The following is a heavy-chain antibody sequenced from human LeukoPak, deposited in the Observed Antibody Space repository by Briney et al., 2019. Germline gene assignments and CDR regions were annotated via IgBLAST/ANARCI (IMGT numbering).Heavy chain of an antibody. CDR1: GGTFSSYA. CDR3: ARGKYYYDSSGYYRPKPFDY. V-gene: IGHV1-69*04. CDR2: IIPILGIA. D-gene: IGHD3-22*01. J-gene: IGHJ4*02. Sequence: GSSVKVSCKASGGTFSSYAISWVRQAPGQGLEWMGGIIPILGIANYAQKFQGRVTITADKSTSTAYMELSSLRSEDTAVYYCARGKYYYDSSGYYRPKPFDYWGQGTLVTVSS.